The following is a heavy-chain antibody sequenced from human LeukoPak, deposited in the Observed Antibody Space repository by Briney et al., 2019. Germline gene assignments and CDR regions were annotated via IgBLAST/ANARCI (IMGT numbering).Heavy chain of an antibody. Sequence: SETLSLTCAVYGGSFSGYYWGWTRQPPGKGLEWIGSIYYSGSTYYNPSLKSRVTISVDTSKNQFSLKLSSVTAADTAVYYCARLDMVRGVFDYWGQGTLVTVSS. CDR1: GGSFSGYY. J-gene: IGHJ4*02. CDR2: IYYSGST. CDR3: ARLDMVRGVFDY. D-gene: IGHD3-10*01. V-gene: IGHV4-39*01.